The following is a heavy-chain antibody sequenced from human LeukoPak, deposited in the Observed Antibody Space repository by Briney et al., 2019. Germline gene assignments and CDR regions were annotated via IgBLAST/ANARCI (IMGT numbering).Heavy chain of an antibody. CDR1: SGSISSYY. D-gene: IGHD2-15*01. J-gene: IGHJ6*02. V-gene: IGHV4-59*08. Sequence: PSETLSLTCTVSSGSISSYYWSWIRQPPGKGLEWIGYIYYSGSTNYNPSLKSRVTISVDTSKNQFSLKLSSVTAADTAVYYCARSYSGYQYYYGMDVWGQGTTVTVSS. CDR3: ARSYSGYQYYYGMDV. CDR2: IYYSGST.